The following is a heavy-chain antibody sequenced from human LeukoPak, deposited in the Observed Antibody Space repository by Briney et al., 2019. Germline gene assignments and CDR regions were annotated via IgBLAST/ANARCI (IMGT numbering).Heavy chain of an antibody. V-gene: IGHV3-49*04. CDR2: IRSKAYRGTT. Sequence: PGGSLSLSCTGSGFTFGDHAMSWVRQAPGKGLEWVGFIRSKAYRGTTEYAASVKGRFTISRDDSASIAYLQMSSLRTEDTAVYYCARGPIQLWIHNAMDVWGQGTTVTVSS. J-gene: IGHJ6*02. CDR3: ARGPIQLWIHNAMDV. D-gene: IGHD5-18*01. CDR1: GFTFGDHA.